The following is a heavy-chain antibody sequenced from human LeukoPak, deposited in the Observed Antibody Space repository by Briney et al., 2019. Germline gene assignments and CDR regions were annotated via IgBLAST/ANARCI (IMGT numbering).Heavy chain of an antibody. V-gene: IGHV3-11*03. Sequence: GGSLRLSCAASGFTFSDYYMSWIRQAPGKGLEWVSYISSSSSYTNYADSVKGRFTISRDNAKNSLYLRMNSLRAEDTAAYYCARQGVRGVPAFDYWGQGTLVTVSS. CDR2: ISSSSSYT. CDR3: ARQGVRGVPAFDY. CDR1: GFTFSDYY. D-gene: IGHD3-10*01. J-gene: IGHJ4*02.